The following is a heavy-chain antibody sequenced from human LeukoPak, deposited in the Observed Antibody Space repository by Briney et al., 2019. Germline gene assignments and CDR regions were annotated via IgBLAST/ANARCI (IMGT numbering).Heavy chain of an antibody. CDR2: INHSGST. V-gene: IGHV4-34*01. Sequence: SETLSLTCAVYGGSFSGYYWSWIRQPPGKGLEWIGEINHSGSTNYIPSLKSRVTISVDTSKNQFSLKLSSVTAADTAVYYCARGGPDSSGYYYYYYYYGMDVWGQGTTVTVSS. CDR3: ARGGPDSSGYYYYYYYYGMDV. CDR1: GGSFSGYY. J-gene: IGHJ6*02. D-gene: IGHD3-22*01.